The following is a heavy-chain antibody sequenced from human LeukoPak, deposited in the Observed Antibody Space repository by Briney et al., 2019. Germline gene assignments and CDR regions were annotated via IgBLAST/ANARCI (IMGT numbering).Heavy chain of an antibody. V-gene: IGHV3-33*08. D-gene: IGHD5-12*01. CDR2: IWYDGSNK. CDR3: AREGNSGYDWNY. CDR1: GFTFSSYG. J-gene: IGHJ4*02. Sequence: GGSLRLSCSASGFTFSSYGMHWVRQCPGKGLEWVAVIWYDGSNKHYADSVKGRFTISRDNSKNTLYLQMNSLRAEDTAVYYCAREGNSGYDWNYWGQGTLVTVSS.